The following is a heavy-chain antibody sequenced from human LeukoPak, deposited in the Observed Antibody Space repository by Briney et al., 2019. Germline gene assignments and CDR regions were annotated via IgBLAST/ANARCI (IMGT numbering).Heavy chain of an antibody. CDR2: IIPILGIA. CDR3: ARDVPMVRGVIIIPYYYYGMDV. J-gene: IGHJ6*02. Sequence: SVKVSCKASGGTFSSYAISWVRQAPGQGLEWMGRIIPILGIANYAQKFQGTVTITADKSTSTAYMELSSLRSEDTAVYYCARDVPMVRGVIIIPYYYYGMDVWGQGTTVTVSS. V-gene: IGHV1-69*04. D-gene: IGHD3-10*01. CDR1: GGTFSSYA.